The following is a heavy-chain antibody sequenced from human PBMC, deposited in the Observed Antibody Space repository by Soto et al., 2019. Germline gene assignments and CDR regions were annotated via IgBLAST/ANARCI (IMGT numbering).Heavy chain of an antibody. V-gene: IGHV1-2*04. J-gene: IGHJ6*02. CDR3: ARVHRGVYYGMDV. D-gene: IGHD3-10*01. Sequence: QVQLVQSGAEVKKPGASVKVSCKASGYTFTDYYMHWVRQAPGQRLEWMGWINPNSGTTNYEQKFQGWVTMTRDTSITTVYMEVSRLRSDDPAVYYCARVHRGVYYGMDVWGQGTTVTVSS. CDR1: GYTFTDYY. CDR2: INPNSGTT.